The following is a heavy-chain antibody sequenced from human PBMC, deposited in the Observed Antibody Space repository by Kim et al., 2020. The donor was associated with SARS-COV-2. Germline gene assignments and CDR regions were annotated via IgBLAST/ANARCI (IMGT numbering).Heavy chain of an antibody. Sequence: GGSLRLSCAASGFTFSSYAMSWVRQAPGKGLEWVSAISGSGGSTYYADSVKGRFTISRDNSKNTLYLQMNSLRAEDTAVYYCAKDLSHVVVTAILDYLGQGTLVTVSS. CDR1: GFTFSSYA. CDR2: ISGSGGST. CDR3: AKDLSHVVVTAILDY. J-gene: IGHJ4*02. V-gene: IGHV3-23*01. D-gene: IGHD2-21*02.